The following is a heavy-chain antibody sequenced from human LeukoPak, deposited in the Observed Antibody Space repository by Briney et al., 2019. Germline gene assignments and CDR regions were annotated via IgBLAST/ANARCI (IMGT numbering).Heavy chain of an antibody. CDR1: GGSISGYY. J-gene: IGHJ1*01. V-gene: IGHV4-4*07. Sequence: PSETLSLTCTVSGGSISGYYWSWIRQPPGKGLEWIGGIYPSGSTNYNPSLKSRVTMSVDTSKNQFSLKLSSVTAADTAVYYCARDDGYSNYGYFQHWGQGALVTVSS. CDR2: IYPSGST. D-gene: IGHD4-11*01. CDR3: ARDDGYSNYGYFQH.